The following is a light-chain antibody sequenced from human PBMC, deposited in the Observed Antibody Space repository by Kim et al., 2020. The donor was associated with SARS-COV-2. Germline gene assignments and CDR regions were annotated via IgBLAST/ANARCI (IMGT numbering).Light chain of an antibody. CDR2: KTS. CDR3: QQYNSYSGT. J-gene: IGKJ2*02. CDR1: QSISSW. Sequence: DIQMTQSPSTLSASVGDRVTITCRASQSISSWLAWFQQKPGKPPNLLIYKTSSLESGVPSRFSGSGSGTEFTLTISSLQPDDSATYYCQQYNSYSGTFGQGTKLEIK. V-gene: IGKV1-5*03.